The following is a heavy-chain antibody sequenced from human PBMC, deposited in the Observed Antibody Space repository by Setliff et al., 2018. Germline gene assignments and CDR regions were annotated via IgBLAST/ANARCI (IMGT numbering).Heavy chain of an antibody. CDR1: GFTFTDYG. V-gene: IGHV1-18*01. CDR3: ARINFYVSSGYYYAPEL. Sequence: ASVKVSCKSSGFTFTDYGITWVRQVPGQGLGWMGWINNYNFNTQYAQKFQGRVTVTTDTSTTTAYMELRSLRVDDTAVYYCARINFYVSSGYYYAPELWGQGTTVTVS. D-gene: IGHD3-22*01. J-gene: IGHJ4*02. CDR2: INNYNFNT.